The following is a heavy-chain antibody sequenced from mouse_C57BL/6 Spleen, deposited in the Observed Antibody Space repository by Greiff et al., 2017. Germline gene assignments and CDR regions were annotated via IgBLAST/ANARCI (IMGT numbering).Heavy chain of an antibody. Sequence: EVQLQQSGAELVKPGASVKLSCTASGFTFTDYYMHWVKQRPEQGLEWIGRIDPEGGETKYAPKFQGKATITTDTSSTTAYLQLSSLTSEDTAVYYCETGPVGGGIDYWGQGTAVTVSA. J-gene: IGHJ2*01. V-gene: IGHV14-2*01. D-gene: IGHD1-1*02. CDR3: ETGPVGGGIDY. CDR1: GFTFTDYY. CDR2: IDPEGGET.